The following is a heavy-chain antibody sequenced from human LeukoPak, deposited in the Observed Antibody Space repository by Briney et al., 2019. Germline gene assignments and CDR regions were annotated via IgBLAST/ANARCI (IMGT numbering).Heavy chain of an antibody. CDR3: AKTRGDSSGYYEYYFDY. CDR2: ISGSGGST. Sequence: GGSLRLSCAASGFTFSSYAMSWVRQAPGKGLEWVSAISGSGGSTYYADSVKGRFTISRDNSKNTLYLQMNSLRAEGTAVYYCAKTRGDSSGYYEYYFDYWGQGTLVTVSS. CDR1: GFTFSSYA. V-gene: IGHV3-23*01. J-gene: IGHJ4*02. D-gene: IGHD3-22*01.